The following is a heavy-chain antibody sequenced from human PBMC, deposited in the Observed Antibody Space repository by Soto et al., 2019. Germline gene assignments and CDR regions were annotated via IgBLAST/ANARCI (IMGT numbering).Heavy chain of an antibody. CDR3: ARDIPRASGWDV. Sequence: EVQLVESGGGLVQPGGSLRLSCEASGFTLSSYSMNWARQAPGQGLEWVSYISSSSSNIYYADSVKGRFTISRDNARNSLYLQMNSLRDEDTAVYYCARDIPRASGWDVWGQGTTVTVSS. D-gene: IGHD1-26*01. V-gene: IGHV3-48*02. CDR2: ISSSSSNI. J-gene: IGHJ6*02. CDR1: GFTLSSYS.